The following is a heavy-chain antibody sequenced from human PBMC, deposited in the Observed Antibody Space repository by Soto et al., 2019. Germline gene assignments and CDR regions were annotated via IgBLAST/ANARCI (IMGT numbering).Heavy chain of an antibody. Sequence: PVGSVRLSCVASGFTFSSYSMSWVRQAPGKGLEWVSGFRAGGDDGTTYYADSVKGRFTISRDNSKNTLFLQMNSLRAEDTAIYYCAKKVNSGSGSQYFDYFGQGTLVTVSS. CDR1: GFTFSSYS. D-gene: IGHD3-10*01. V-gene: IGHV3-23*01. J-gene: IGHJ4*02. CDR2: FRAGGDDGTT. CDR3: AKKVNSGSGSQYFDY.